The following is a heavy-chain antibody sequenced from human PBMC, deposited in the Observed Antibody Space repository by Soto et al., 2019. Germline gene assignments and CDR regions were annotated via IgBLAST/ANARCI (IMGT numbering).Heavy chain of an antibody. CDR3: VRGTRGASATTLLSL. V-gene: IGHV4-61*01. Sequence: QVRLQESGPGLVKPSETLSLTCTVSGGYIISGSYHWNWIRQSPGRGLEWMGYIFDTGYSTYNPSLESRLSISIDTSMNQFSLKLRSVTAADTAVYYCVRGTRGASATTLLSLWGQGTLVTVSS. D-gene: IGHD4-17*01. CDR2: IFDTGYS. J-gene: IGHJ4*02. CDR1: GGYIISGSYH.